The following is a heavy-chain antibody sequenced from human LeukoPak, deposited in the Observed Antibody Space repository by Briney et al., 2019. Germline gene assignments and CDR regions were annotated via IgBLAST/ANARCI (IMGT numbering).Heavy chain of an antibody. Sequence: PSETLSLTCTVSGGSISGYYWSRIRQPPGKGLEWIGYTYYSGSTYYNPSLKSRVTISVDTSKNQFSLNLSSVTAADTAVYYCARGRIGGPKAPFDYWGQGTLVTVSS. V-gene: IGHV4-59*01. CDR3: ARGRIGGPKAPFDY. CDR1: GGSISGYY. CDR2: TYYSGST. D-gene: IGHD3-16*01. J-gene: IGHJ4*02.